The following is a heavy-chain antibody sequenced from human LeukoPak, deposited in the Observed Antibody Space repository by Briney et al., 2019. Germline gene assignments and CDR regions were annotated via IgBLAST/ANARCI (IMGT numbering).Heavy chain of an antibody. V-gene: IGHV1-2*02. D-gene: IGHD6-19*01. CDR3: ERDGHRITVAGTCDY. CDR2: INPNSGGT. J-gene: IGHJ4*02. CDR1: GYTFTGYY. Sequence: ASVKVSCKASGYTFTGYYMHWVRQAPGQGLEWMGWINPNSGGTNYAQKFQGRVTMTRDTSISTAYMELSRLRSHDTAVYYCERDGHRITVAGTCDYWGQGTLVTVSS.